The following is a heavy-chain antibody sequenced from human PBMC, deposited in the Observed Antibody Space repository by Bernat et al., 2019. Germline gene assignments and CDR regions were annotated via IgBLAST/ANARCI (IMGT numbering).Heavy chain of an antibody. V-gene: IGHV4-61*01. CDR2: IYYSGST. D-gene: IGHD3-3*01. Sequence: QLQLQESGPGLVKPSETLSLTCTVSGGSISSSSYYWSWIRQPPGKGLEWIGYIYYSGSTNYNPSLKSRVTISVDTSKNQFSLKLSSVTAADTAVYYCARGPRFWSGYRFYDPWGQGTLVTVST. CDR3: ARGPRFWSGYRFYDP. J-gene: IGHJ5*02. CDR1: GGSISSSSYY.